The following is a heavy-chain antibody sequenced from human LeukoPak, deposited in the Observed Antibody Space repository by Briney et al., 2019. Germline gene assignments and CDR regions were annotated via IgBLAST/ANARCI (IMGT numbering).Heavy chain of an antibody. CDR3: ARDPGFGAPVGFDY. Sequence: GGSLRLSCAASGFTFNNYGMHWVRQAPGKGLEWVAFIRYDGRNKFYSDSVKGRFTISRDNSKNTLYLQMNSLRAEDTAVYYCARDPGFGAPVGFDYWGQGTLVTVSS. CDR1: GFTFNNYG. CDR2: IRYDGRNK. V-gene: IGHV3-30*02. J-gene: IGHJ4*02. D-gene: IGHD3-10*01.